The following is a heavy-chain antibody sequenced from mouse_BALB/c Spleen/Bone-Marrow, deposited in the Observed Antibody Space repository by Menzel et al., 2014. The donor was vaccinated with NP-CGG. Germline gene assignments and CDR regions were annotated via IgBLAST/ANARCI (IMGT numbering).Heavy chain of an antibody. CDR2: IRNKAIGYTT. V-gene: IGHV7-3*02. CDR1: GFTFTDYY. Sequence: EVMLVEFGGGLVKPGGSLRLSCAISGFTFTDYYISWVRQPPGKALEWLGFIRNKAIGYTTEYSASVKGRFTISRDNSQSILYLQMNTLRAEDSATYYCAREIINDYHWYFDVWGAGTTVTVSS. D-gene: IGHD2-4*01. J-gene: IGHJ1*01. CDR3: AREIINDYHWYFDV.